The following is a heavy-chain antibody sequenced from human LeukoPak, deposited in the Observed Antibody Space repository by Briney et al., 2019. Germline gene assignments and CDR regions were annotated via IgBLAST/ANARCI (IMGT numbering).Heavy chain of an antibody. V-gene: IGHV3-49*04. CDR1: GFIFGDFA. D-gene: IGHD4-17*01. J-gene: IGHJ4*02. CDR2: IRSKAYSATT. CDR3: SRVDYGVLTDY. Sequence: GGSLRLSCTASGFIFGDFAMKWVRQATGKGVEWVSFIRSKAYSATTEYAASVKDRFTISRDDSKSTAYLQMNSLKAEDTAFYSCSRVDYGVLTDYWGQGTLVTVSS.